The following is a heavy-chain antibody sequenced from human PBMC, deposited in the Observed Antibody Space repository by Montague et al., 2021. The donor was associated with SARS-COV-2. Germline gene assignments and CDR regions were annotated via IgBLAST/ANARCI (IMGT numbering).Heavy chain of an antibody. CDR2: IHHGGST. CDR1: GGSFSTYS. Sequence: SETLSLTCAVHGGSFSTYSWNWIRQPPGKGLEWIGEIHHGGSTNYNPSLKSRVTISADTSKNQFSLKLTSVAAADTAVYYRARLGDGVVPSPILGVGPYYSYYYVDVWGKGTTVTVSS. J-gene: IGHJ6*03. V-gene: IGHV4-34*01. D-gene: IGHD3-10*01. CDR3: ARLGDGVVPSPILGVGPYYSYYYVDV.